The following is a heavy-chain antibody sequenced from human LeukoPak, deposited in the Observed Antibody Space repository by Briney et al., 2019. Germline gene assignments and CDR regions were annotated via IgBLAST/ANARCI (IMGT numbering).Heavy chain of an antibody. CDR3: ARAQTGATSYFFDD. D-gene: IGHD1-7*01. J-gene: IGHJ4*02. Sequence: GGSLRLSCAASGFTFSSYAMYWVRQAPGKGLEYVSGINTNGGATFYAKSVKGRFTISRDDSKNMLYLHMGSLRGEDMAVYYCARAQTGATSYFFDDWGQGTLVTVSS. V-gene: IGHV3-64*01. CDR2: INTNGGAT. CDR1: GFTFSSYA.